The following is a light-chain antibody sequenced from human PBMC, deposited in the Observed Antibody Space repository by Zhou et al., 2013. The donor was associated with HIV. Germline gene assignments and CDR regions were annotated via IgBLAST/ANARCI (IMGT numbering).Light chain of an antibody. Sequence: DIQMTQSPSSLSASVGDRVTITCQASQDISNYLNWYQQKPGKAPKLLIFEASTLESGVSSRFSGRGSGTAFSLTISGLQPDDFATYFCQHYSTYPYTFGQGTDLANK. J-gene: IGKJ2*01. V-gene: IGKV1-33*01. CDR1: QDISNY. CDR3: QHYSTYPYT. CDR2: EAS.